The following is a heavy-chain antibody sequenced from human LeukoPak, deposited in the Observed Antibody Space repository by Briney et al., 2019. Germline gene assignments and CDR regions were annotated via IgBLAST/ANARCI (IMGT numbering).Heavy chain of an antibody. D-gene: IGHD6-13*01. CDR3: ARDEAAAGRAFDY. J-gene: IGHJ4*02. CDR2: IYSSGST. Sequence: SETLSLTCTVSGGSISSYYWSWIRQPAGKGLEWIGRIYSSGSTNYNPSLKSRVTMSVDTSNNQFSLNLSSVTAAVTAVYYCARDEAAAGRAFDYWGQGTLVTVSS. V-gene: IGHV4-4*07. CDR1: GGSISSYY.